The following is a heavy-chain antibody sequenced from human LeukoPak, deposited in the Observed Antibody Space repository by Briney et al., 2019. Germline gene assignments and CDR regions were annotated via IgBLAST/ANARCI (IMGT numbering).Heavy chain of an antibody. CDR3: ARASDRYCSGGSCYRIFDY. D-gene: IGHD2-15*01. Sequence: QSGGSLRLSCAASGFTFSNYAMRWVRQAPGKGLEWVSGISWNGGSTGYADSVKGRFTISRDNAKNSLYLQMNSLRAEDTALYYCARASDRYCSGGSCYRIFDYWGQGTLVTVSS. J-gene: IGHJ4*02. CDR1: GFTFSNYA. CDR2: ISWNGGST. V-gene: IGHV3-20*04.